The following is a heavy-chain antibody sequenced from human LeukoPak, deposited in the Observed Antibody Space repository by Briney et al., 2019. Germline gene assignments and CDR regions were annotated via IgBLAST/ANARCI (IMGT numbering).Heavy chain of an antibody. Sequence: PGGSLRLSCAASGFTFSSYAMHWVRQAPGKGLEWAAVISHDGSNKYYADSVKGRFTISRDNSKNTLSLQMNSLRAEDTAVYYCARDGDIVVVPAADAFDIWGQGTKVTVSS. D-gene: IGHD2-2*01. J-gene: IGHJ3*02. CDR1: GFTFSSYA. CDR2: ISHDGSNK. CDR3: ARDGDIVVVPAADAFDI. V-gene: IGHV3-30-3*01.